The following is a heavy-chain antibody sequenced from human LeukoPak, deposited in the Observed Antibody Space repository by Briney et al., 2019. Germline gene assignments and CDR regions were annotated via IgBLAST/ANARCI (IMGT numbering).Heavy chain of an antibody. D-gene: IGHD3-22*01. CDR3: ARASYSYDINGWVPSDY. Sequence: PSETLSLTCTVSGYSISSDSSWGWTRQRPGQGLEWIGTLSHRRPTFHIPSLNSRVTISLDASKNQFSLNLRSVTAADTAVSYCARASYSYDINGWVPSDYWGQGTLVTVSS. CDR1: GYSISSDSS. V-gene: IGHV4-38-2*02. CDR2: LSHRRPT. J-gene: IGHJ4*02.